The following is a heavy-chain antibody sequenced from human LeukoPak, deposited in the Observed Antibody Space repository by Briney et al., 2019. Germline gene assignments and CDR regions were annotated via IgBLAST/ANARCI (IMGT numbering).Heavy chain of an antibody. CDR3: ARHRSSWLIDY. J-gene: IGHJ4*02. D-gene: IGHD6-6*01. CDR2: ISDSGGNT. Sequence: GGSLRLSCAASGFTFSSYAMSWVRQAPWERLQWVSGISDSGGNTYYADSVRGRFTISRDNSKNTLYLQMNSLRAEDMAVYYCARHRSSWLIDYWGQGTLVTVSS. V-gene: IGHV3-23*01. CDR1: GFTFSSYA.